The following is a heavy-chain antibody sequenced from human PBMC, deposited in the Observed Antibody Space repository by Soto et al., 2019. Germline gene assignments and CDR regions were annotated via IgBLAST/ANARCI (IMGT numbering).Heavy chain of an antibody. Sequence: ASVKVSCKASGYTLTGYYVRWVRQAPGQGLEWMGWINPNSGGTNYAQKFQGWVTMTRDTSISTAYMELSRLRSDDTAVYYCARGTRPYCSSTSCYVGDFDYWGQGTLVTVSS. V-gene: IGHV1-2*04. D-gene: IGHD2-2*01. CDR1: GYTLTGYY. J-gene: IGHJ4*02. CDR3: ARGTRPYCSSTSCYVGDFDY. CDR2: INPNSGGT.